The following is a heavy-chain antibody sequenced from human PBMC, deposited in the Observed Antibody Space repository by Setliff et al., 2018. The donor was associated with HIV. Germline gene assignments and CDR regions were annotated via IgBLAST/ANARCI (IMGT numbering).Heavy chain of an antibody. CDR2: IYYSGST. V-gene: IGHV4-59*01. CDR1: GGSISTYY. D-gene: IGHD5-18*01. J-gene: IGHJ3*02. CDR3: ARGVTHPPPFGAFDI. Sequence: SETLSLTCTVSGGSISTYYWSWIRQSPGKGLEWIGYIYYSGSTKYDPSLKSRLTISVDTSKNQFSLKLRSVTAADTAFYYCARGVTHPPPFGAFDIWGLGTLVTVS.